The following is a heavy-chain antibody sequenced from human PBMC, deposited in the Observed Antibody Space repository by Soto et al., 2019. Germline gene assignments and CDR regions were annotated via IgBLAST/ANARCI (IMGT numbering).Heavy chain of an antibody. Sequence: GSLRLSCAASGFTFSSHWMNWVRQGPGKGLVWVSRISGDGRTTSHADPVKGRFTISRDNAKNTLYLQMNSLRVEDTAVYYCARGVPNCSSSSCYFDFWGQGILVTVS. CDR1: GFTFSSHW. D-gene: IGHD2-2*01. V-gene: IGHV3-74*01. CDR3: ARGVPNCSSSSCYFDF. J-gene: IGHJ4*02. CDR2: ISGDGRTT.